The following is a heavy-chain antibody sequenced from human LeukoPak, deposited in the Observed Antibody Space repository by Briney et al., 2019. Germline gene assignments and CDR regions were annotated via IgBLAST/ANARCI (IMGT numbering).Heavy chain of an antibody. CDR3: ARDRRVDYCSRGSCSHYYYYMDV. V-gene: IGHV1-2*02. CDR2: INPNSGGT. Sequence: ASVKVSCKASGYTFTTYGMNWVRQAPGQGLEWMGWINPNSGGTNYAQKFQGRVTMTTDTPISTDYMELRRLRADATPVYYCARDRRVDYCSRGSCSHYYYYMDVWGKGTTVTISS. J-gene: IGHJ6*03. D-gene: IGHD2-15*01. CDR1: GYTFTTYG.